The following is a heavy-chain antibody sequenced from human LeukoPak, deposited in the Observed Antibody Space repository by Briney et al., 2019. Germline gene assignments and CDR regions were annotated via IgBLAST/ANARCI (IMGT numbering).Heavy chain of an antibody. CDR3: ARDLDSSGYGDY. V-gene: IGHV3-48*03. J-gene: IGHJ4*02. D-gene: IGHD3-22*01. CDR1: GFTFIICE. Sequence: GGSLRLFCAAWGFTFIICEVNGVRQAPGKGLEWVSYISSSRSAIYYAASVKGRFTITRDNATDSLYLQMNSLRAEDTAVYYCARDLDSSGYGDYWGQGTLVTVSS. CDR2: ISSSRSAI.